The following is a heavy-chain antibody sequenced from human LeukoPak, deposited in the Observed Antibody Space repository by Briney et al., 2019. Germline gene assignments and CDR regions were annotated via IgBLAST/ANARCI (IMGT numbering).Heavy chain of an antibody. CDR1: GFTFDDYA. CDR3: AKDPSSGVTYGMDV. V-gene: IGHV3-9*01. CDR2: ISWNSGSI. Sequence: PGGSLRLSCAASGFTFDDYAMHWVRQAPGKGLGWVSGISWNSGSIGYADSVKGRFTISRDNAKNSLYLQMNSLRAEDTALYYCAKDPSSGVTYGMDVWGQGTTVTVSS. D-gene: IGHD2-8*01. J-gene: IGHJ6*02.